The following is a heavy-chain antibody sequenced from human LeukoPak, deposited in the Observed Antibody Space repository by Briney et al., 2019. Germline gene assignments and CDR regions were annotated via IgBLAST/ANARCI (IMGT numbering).Heavy chain of an antibody. CDR2: IKEDGSEK. V-gene: IGHV3-7*01. CDR3: ARATCSSTSCYNRYWYFDL. Sequence: GESLTLSCAASGFTFSTYWMSWVRQAPGKGLEWVANIKEDGSEKYYVDSVKGRFTISRENAKNSLYLQMNSLRAGDTAVYYCARATCSSTSCYNRYWYFDLWGRGTLVTVSS. D-gene: IGHD2-2*02. CDR1: GFTFSTYW. J-gene: IGHJ2*01.